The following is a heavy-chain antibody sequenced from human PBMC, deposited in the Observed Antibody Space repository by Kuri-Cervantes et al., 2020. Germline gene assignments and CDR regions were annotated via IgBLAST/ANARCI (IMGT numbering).Heavy chain of an antibody. V-gene: IGHV4-34*01. CDR1: GGSFSGYY. CDR3: ARVGPDYAIEG. Sequence: SETLSLTCAVYGGSFSGYYWSWIRQPPGKGLEWIGEINHSGSTNYNPSLKSRVTISVDTSKNQFSLKLDSVTAADTAVYYCARVGPDYAIEGWGQGTLVTVSS. J-gene: IGHJ4*02. D-gene: IGHD4-17*01. CDR2: INHSGST.